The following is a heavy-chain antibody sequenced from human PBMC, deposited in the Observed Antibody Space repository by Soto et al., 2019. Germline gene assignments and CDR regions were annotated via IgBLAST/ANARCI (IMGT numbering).Heavy chain of an antibody. CDR3: ARDRGIAAPAGMDV. CDR2: INSDGSST. V-gene: IGHV3-74*01. Sequence: GGSMRLSCAGAGFTFSAYAMNWVRNAPGKGLVWVSRINSDGSSTSYADSVKGRFTISRDNAKNTLYLQMNSLRAEDTAVYDCARDRGIAAPAGMDVWGQGTKVTVS. CDR1: GFTFSAYA. D-gene: IGHD6-13*01. J-gene: IGHJ6*02.